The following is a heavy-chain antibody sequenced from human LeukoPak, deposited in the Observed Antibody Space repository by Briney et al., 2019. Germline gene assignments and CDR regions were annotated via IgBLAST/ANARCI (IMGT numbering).Heavy chain of an antibody. CDR3: ARGPGIAAAGPRRRRFDP. CDR2: INHSGST. D-gene: IGHD6-13*01. CDR1: GGSLSGYY. V-gene: IGHV4-34*01. J-gene: IGHJ5*02. Sequence: SETLSLTCAVYGGSLSGYYWSWIRQPPGKGLEWIGEINHSGSTNYNPSLNSRVTISVDTSKNQFSLKLSSVTAADTAVYYCARGPGIAAAGPRRRRFDPWGQGTLVTVSS.